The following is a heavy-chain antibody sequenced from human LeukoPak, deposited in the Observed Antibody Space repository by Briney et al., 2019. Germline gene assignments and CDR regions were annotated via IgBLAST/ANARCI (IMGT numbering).Heavy chain of an antibody. D-gene: IGHD6-13*01. CDR3: ATYSSSWYCFDY. CDR2: ISAYNGNT. CDR1: GYTFTSYG. V-gene: IGHV1-18*01. J-gene: IGHJ4*02. Sequence: WASVKVSCKASGYTFTSYGISWVRQAPGQGLEWMGWISAYNGNTNYAQKLQGRVTMTTDTSTSTAYMELRSPRSDDTAVYYCATYSSSWYCFDYWGQGTLVTVSS.